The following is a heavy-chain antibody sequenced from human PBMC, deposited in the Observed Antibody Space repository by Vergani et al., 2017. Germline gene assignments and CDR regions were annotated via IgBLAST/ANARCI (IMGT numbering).Heavy chain of an antibody. CDR2: ISAYNGNT. V-gene: IGHV1-18*01. D-gene: IGHD6-25*01. J-gene: IGHJ1*01. Sequence: QVQLVQSGAEVKKPGASVKVSCKASGYTFSTYGISWVRQAPGQGLEWMGWISAYNGNTNYPEKFQGRLTMTTDTSTRTAYMELRSLRSDDTAVYYGARDLIENDTSGRSGYWGQGTLVTVSS. CDR3: ARDLIENDTSGRSGY. CDR1: GYTFSTYG.